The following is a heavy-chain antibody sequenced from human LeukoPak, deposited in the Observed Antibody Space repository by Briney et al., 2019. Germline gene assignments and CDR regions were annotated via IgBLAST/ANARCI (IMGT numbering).Heavy chain of an antibody. CDR3: PRDHGGTHYYYYYMDV. V-gene: IGHV3-21*01. Sequence: GGSLRLSCAASGFTFSSYGMSWVRQAPGKGLEWVSSISSSSSYIYYADSVKGRFTISRDNAKNSLYLQMNSLRAEDTAVYYCPRDHGGTHYYYYYMDVWGKGTTVTVSS. J-gene: IGHJ6*03. CDR2: ISSSSSYI. D-gene: IGHD4-23*01. CDR1: GFTFSSYG.